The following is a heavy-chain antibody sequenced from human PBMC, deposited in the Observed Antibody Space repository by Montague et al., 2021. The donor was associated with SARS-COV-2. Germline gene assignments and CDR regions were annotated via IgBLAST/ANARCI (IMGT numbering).Heavy chain of an antibody. J-gene: IGHJ4*02. Sequence: TLSLTCTVSGGSISSGSYYWNWIRQPAGKGLEWIGRIYTSGSTNYNPSLKSRVTISVDTSKNQFSLKLSSVTAADTAVYYCASSHCGGDCYSGQGTLVTVSS. V-gene: IGHV4-61*02. CDR1: GGSISSGSYY. D-gene: IGHD2-21*02. CDR2: IYTSGST. CDR3: ASSHCGGDCY.